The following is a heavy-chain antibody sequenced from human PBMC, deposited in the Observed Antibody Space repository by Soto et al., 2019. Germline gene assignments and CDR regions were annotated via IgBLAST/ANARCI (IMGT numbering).Heavy chain of an antibody. CDR3: AHIFPLRFLDRNYRANWFAP. Sequence: SGPTLVNPTQTLTLTCTFSGFSLSTSGVGVGWIRQPPGKALEWLALIYWDDDKRYSPSLKSRLTITKDTSKNQVVLTMTNMDPVDTATYYCAHIFPLRFLDRNYRANWFAPWGQGTLVTVSS. J-gene: IGHJ5*02. D-gene: IGHD3-3*01. CDR1: GFSLSTSGVG. CDR2: IYWDDDK. V-gene: IGHV2-5*02.